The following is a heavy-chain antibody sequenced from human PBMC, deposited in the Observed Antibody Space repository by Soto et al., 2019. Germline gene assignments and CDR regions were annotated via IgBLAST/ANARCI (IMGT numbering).Heavy chain of an antibody. J-gene: IGHJ3*02. D-gene: IGHD2-2*01. V-gene: IGHV3-9*01. CDR1: GCTFGDYA. CDR3: AKDTGQLLASAFDI. Sequence: EVQLVESGGGLVQPGRSLRLSCAASGCTFGDYAMRWVRQAPGKGLEWVSGISWNSGSIGYAYSVKGRFTISRDNAKNSLYLQMNSLRAEDTALYYCAKDTGQLLASAFDIWGQGTMVTVSS. CDR2: ISWNSGSI.